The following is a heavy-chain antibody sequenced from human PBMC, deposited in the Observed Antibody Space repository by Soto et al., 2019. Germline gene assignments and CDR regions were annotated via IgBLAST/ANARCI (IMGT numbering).Heavy chain of an antibody. CDR1: GFTFSSYS. D-gene: IGHD3-3*01. J-gene: IGHJ5*02. CDR2: ISSSSSYI. Sequence: GGSLRLSCAASGFTFSSYSMNWVRQAPGKGLEWVSSISSSSSYIYYADSVKGRFTISRDNAKNSLYLQMNSLRAEDTAVYYCASGRRFLEWLSDPWGQGTLVTVSS. V-gene: IGHV3-21*01. CDR3: ASGRRFLEWLSDP.